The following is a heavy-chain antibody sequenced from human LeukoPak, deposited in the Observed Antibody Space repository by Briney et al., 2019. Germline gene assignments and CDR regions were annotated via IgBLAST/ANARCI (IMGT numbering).Heavy chain of an antibody. J-gene: IGHJ4*02. V-gene: IGHV4-39*02. CDR2: IYYNGNT. CDR1: GGSISSTSYY. D-gene: IGHD3-16*01. CDR3: AREDYIWGNYGDEGF. Sequence: SETLSLTCTVSGGSISSTSYYWGWLRQPPGKGLEWIGTIYYNGNTYYNPYLKSRATISVDMSKSQFSLHLSSVTAADTAVYYCAREDYIWGNYGDEGFWGQGALVTVSS.